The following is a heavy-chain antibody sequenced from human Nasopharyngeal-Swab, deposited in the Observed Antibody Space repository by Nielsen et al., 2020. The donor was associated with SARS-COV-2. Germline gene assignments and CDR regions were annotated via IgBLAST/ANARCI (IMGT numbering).Heavy chain of an antibody. J-gene: IGHJ4*02. CDR3: ASANYYYDSSGYYGN. CDR2: IYYSGST. V-gene: IGHV4-39*07. CDR1: SRSISSRSYD. D-gene: IGHD3-22*01. Sequence: SETLSLTCTVSSRSISSRSYDWGWIREHPWKGLEWIGSIYYSGSTNYNPSLKSRVTISVDTSKNQFSLKLSSVTAADTAVYYCASANYYYDSSGYYGNWGQGTLVTVSS.